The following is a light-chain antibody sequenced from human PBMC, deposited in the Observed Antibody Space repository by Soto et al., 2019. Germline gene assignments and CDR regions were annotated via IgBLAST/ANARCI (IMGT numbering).Light chain of an antibody. V-gene: IGKV1-5*03. J-gene: IGKJ4*01. CDR3: QQYDSYLT. CDR1: QSISSW. Sequence: DIQMTQSPSTLSASVGDRVTITCRASQSISSWVAWYQQKPGKAPKLMIYKASSLDSGVPSRFRGSGSGTEFTLTISSLQADDFATSYCQQYDSYLTFGGGTKVEIK. CDR2: KAS.